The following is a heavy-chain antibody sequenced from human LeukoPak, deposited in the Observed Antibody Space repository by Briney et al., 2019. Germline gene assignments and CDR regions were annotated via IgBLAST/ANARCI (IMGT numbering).Heavy chain of an antibody. CDR3: AKDFMVPSDYYMDV. CDR1: GFTFSRYA. J-gene: IGHJ6*03. Sequence: PGGSLRLSCAASGFTFSRYAMSWVRQAPGKGLEWVSAISGSGGSTYYADSVKGRFTISRDNSKNTLYLQMNSLRAEDTAVYYCAKDFMVPSDYYMDVWGKGTTVTVSS. CDR2: ISGSGGST. D-gene: IGHD3-10*01. V-gene: IGHV3-23*01.